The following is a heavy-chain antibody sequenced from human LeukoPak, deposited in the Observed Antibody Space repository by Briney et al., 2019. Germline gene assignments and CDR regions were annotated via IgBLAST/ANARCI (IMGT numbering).Heavy chain of an antibody. CDR3: AREGAIPSPGSYYYGMDV. CDR2: ISGIGGNT. Sequence: GGSLRLSCAASGFTFNNYALSWVRQAPGKGLEWISTISGIGGNTYYADSVKGRFTISRDNAKNSLYLQMNSLRAEDTAVYYCAREGAIPSPGSYYYGMDVWGQGTTVTVSS. CDR1: GFTFNNYA. D-gene: IGHD2-2*02. J-gene: IGHJ6*02. V-gene: IGHV3-23*01.